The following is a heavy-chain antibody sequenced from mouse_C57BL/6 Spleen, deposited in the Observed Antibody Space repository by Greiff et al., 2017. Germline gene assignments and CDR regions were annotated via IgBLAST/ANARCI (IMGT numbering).Heavy chain of an antibody. CDR2: IYPGDGDT. CDR3: ARCYSNYPYYYAMDY. Sequence: QVQLQQSGPELVKPGASVKISCKASGYAFSSSWMNWVKQRPGKGLEWIGRIYPGDGDTNYNGKFKGKATLTADKSSNTAYMQPSSLTSEDSAVYFCARCYSNYPYYYAMDYWGQGTSVTVSS. J-gene: IGHJ4*01. D-gene: IGHD2-5*01. CDR1: GYAFSSSW. V-gene: IGHV1-82*01.